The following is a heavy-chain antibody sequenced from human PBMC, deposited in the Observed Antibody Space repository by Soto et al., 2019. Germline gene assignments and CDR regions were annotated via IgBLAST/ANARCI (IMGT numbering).Heavy chain of an antibody. J-gene: IGHJ3*02. CDR3: ARPKFDYGDYAAFDI. V-gene: IGHV5-51*01. D-gene: IGHD4-17*01. Sequence: GESLKISCTGSGYSFTSYWIGWVRQMPGKGLEWMGIIYPGDSDTRYSPSFQGQVTISADKSISTAYLQWSSLKASDTAMYYCARPKFDYGDYAAFDIWGQGTMVTVSS. CDR1: GYSFTSYW. CDR2: IYPGDSDT.